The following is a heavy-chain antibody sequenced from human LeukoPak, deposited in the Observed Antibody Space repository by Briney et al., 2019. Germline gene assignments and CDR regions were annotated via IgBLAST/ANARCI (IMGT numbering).Heavy chain of an antibody. D-gene: IGHD7-27*01. Sequence: SQTLSLTCAISGDSVSGETTAWNWIRQSPSGGLEWLGSTYYRSKWYSDYAVSVKSRITISSDTSKNQFSLQLNSVTPEDTAVYYCARGWGFDYWSQGTLVTVSS. CDR2: TYYRSKWYS. V-gene: IGHV6-1*01. CDR1: GDSVSGETTA. J-gene: IGHJ4*02. CDR3: ARGWGFDY.